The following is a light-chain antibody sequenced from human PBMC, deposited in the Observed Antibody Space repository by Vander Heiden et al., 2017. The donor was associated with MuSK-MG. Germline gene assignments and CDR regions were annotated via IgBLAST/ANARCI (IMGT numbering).Light chain of an antibody. CDR2: KAS. CDR3: QQDNSYSVT. V-gene: IGKV1-5*03. J-gene: IGKJ2*01. Sequence: DIQLTQSPSTLSASVGDRVTITCPASQSISSWLAWYQQKPGKAPKLLIYKASSLESGVPSRFSGSGSGTEFTLTISSLQPDDFATYYCQQDNSYSVTFGQGTKLEIK. CDR1: QSISSW.